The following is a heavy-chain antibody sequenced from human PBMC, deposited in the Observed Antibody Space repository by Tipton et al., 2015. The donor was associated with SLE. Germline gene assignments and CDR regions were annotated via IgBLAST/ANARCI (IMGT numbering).Heavy chain of an antibody. V-gene: IGHV4-39*01. CDR3: APSIAARPRDWYFDL. D-gene: IGHD6-6*01. CDR2: IYYSGST. J-gene: IGHJ2*01. CDR1: GGSISSSSYY. Sequence: TLSLTCTASGGSISSSSYYWGWIRQPPEKGLEWIGSIYYSGSTYYNPSLKSRVTISVDTSKNQFSLKLSSVTAAGTAVYYCAPSIAARPRDWYFDLWGRGTLVTVSS.